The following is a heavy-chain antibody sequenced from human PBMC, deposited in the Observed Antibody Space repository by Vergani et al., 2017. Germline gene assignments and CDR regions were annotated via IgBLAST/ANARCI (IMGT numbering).Heavy chain of an antibody. CDR2: IYPGDSDT. D-gene: IGHD1-20*01. V-gene: IGHV5-51*01. CDR1: GYNFATEW. CDR3: ARLSGNDCYVYFDY. Sequence: EVHLVQSGAEVKEPGESLRISCKGSGYNFATEWIGWVRQMPGKGLEWMGIIYPGDSDTKYNPSFQGQVTISVDKSISVAYLQWDSLQASDTAIYYCARLSGNDCYVYFDYWGQGTLVTVSS. J-gene: IGHJ4*02.